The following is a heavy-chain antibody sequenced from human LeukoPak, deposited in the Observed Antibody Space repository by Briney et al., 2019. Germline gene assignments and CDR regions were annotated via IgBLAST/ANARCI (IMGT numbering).Heavy chain of an antibody. J-gene: IGHJ6*02. CDR1: GGTFSSYA. CDR2: IIPILGIA. Sequence: GGSLRLSCAASGGTFSSYAISWVRQAPGQGLEWMGRIIPILGIANYAQKLQGRVTMTTDTSTSTAYMELRSLRSDDTAVYYCARDQLRNLDYGDYGVDVWGQGTTVTVSS. V-gene: IGHV1-69*04. CDR3: ARDQLRNLDYGDYGVDV. D-gene: IGHD4-17*01.